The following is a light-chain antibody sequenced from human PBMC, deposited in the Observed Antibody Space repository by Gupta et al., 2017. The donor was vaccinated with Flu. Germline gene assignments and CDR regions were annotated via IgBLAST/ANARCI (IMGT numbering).Light chain of an antibody. CDR2: RAS. CDR1: QSISRY. Sequence: DIQMTQSPSTLSASVGDRVTITCRASQSISRYLAWYQQKPGKAPKLLIYRASTLESGVPSRFSGSGSGTEFTLTISSLQPDDFATYYCQQYKSYPWTFGKGTKVDIK. J-gene: IGKJ1*01. CDR3: QQYKSYPWT. V-gene: IGKV1-5*03.